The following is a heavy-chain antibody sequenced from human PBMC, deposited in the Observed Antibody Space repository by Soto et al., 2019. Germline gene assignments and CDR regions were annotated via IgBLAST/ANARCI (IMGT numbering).Heavy chain of an antibody. CDR3: ARDLRSCGGGDCFPGGTHFDY. J-gene: IGHJ4*02. V-gene: IGHV3-33*01. Sequence: QVQLVESGGGVVQPGRSLRLSCAASGFTFSSYGMHWVRQAPGKGLEWVAVIWYDGSNKYYADSVKGRFTISRDNCKTALYLQMNSLRAEDTAVYYCARDLRSCGGGDCFPGGTHFDYWGQGTLVTVSS. CDR1: GFTFSSYG. CDR2: IWYDGSNK. D-gene: IGHD2-21*02.